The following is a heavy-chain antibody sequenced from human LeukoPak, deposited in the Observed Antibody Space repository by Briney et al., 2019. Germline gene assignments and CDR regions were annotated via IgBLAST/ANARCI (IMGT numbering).Heavy chain of an antibody. D-gene: IGHD3-10*01. J-gene: IGHJ3*02. CDR3: ARSLYYYGSDSFDI. CDR2: IYYSGST. V-gene: IGHV4-39*07. CDR1: GGSISSSSYY. Sequence: SETLSLTCTVSGGSISSSSYYWGWIRQPPGNGLEWIGSIYYSGSTYYNPSLKSRVTISVDTSKNQFSLKLSSVTAADTAVYYCARSLYYYGSDSFDIWGQGTMVTVSS.